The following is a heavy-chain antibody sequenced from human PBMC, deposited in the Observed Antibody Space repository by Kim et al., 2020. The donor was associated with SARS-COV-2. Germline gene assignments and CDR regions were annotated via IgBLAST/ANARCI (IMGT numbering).Heavy chain of an antibody. Sequence: ASVKVSCKASGYTFTSYGISWVRQAPGQGLEWMGWISAYNGNTNYAQKLQGRVTMTTDTSTSTAYMELRSLRSDDTAVYYCARDDYTLTFCSSTSCYYYYYYGMDVWGQGTTVTVSS. CDR3: ARDDYTLTFCSSTSCYYYYYYGMDV. D-gene: IGHD2-2*01. J-gene: IGHJ6*02. CDR1: GYTFTSYG. CDR2: ISAYNGNT. V-gene: IGHV1-18*04.